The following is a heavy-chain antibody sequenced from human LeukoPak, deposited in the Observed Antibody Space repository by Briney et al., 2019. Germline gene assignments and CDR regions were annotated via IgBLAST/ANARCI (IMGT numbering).Heavy chain of an antibody. V-gene: IGHV4-61*02. CDR1: GVSISSSNSY. D-gene: IGHD3-9*01. J-gene: IGHJ3*02. Sequence: SEALSLTCTVSGVSISSSNSYWGWIRQPAGKGLEWIGRIFTSGSTSYNPSLTSRVTMSVDTSKNQFSLKLTSVTAADTAVYYCARHQSLRAILTGYSMSSGFDIWGQGTVVTVSS. CDR3: ARHQSLRAILTGYSMSSGFDI. CDR2: IFTSGST.